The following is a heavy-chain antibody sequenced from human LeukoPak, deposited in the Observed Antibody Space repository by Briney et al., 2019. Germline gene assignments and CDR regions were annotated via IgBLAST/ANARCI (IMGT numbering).Heavy chain of an antibody. J-gene: IGHJ4*02. CDR2: TYYRSKWSN. V-gene: IGHV6-1*01. Sequence: SQTLSLTCAISGDSVSSNSATWNWIRQSPSRGLEWLGRTYYRSKWSNDYAVSVKSRITINPDTSKNLFSLQLNSVTPEDTAVYFCASSESGGYLFAYWGQGTLVTVSS. CDR3: ASSESGGYLFAY. D-gene: IGHD3-22*01. CDR1: GDSVSSNSAT.